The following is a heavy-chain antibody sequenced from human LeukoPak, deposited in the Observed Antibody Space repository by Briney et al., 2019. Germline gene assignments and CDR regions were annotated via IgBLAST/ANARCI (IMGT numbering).Heavy chain of an antibody. CDR2: INSSSSYT. D-gene: IGHD6-6*01. J-gene: IGHJ6*02. CDR1: GFTFSDYY. CDR3: ARDPVEYSSSNNYYYYGMDV. Sequence: GGSLRLSCAASGFTFSDYYMSWIRQAPGKGLEWVSYINSSSSYTNYADSVKGRFTISRDNAKNSLHLQMNSLRAEDTAVYYCARDPVEYSSSNNYYYYGMDVWGQGTTVTVSS. V-gene: IGHV3-11*06.